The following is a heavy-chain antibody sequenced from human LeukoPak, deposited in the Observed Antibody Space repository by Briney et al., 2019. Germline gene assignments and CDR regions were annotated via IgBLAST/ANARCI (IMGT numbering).Heavy chain of an antibody. D-gene: IGHD6-25*01. CDR1: GFTFSSYT. J-gene: IGHJ3*02. Sequence: PGGSLRLSCAASGFTFSSYTMHWIRQAPGKGLEWVSAISGSGGSTYYADSVKGRFTISRDNSKNTLYLQMNSLRAEDTAVYYCASDIAAADLDDAFDIWGQGTMVTVSS. CDR3: ASDIAAADLDDAFDI. V-gene: IGHV3-23*01. CDR2: ISGSGGST.